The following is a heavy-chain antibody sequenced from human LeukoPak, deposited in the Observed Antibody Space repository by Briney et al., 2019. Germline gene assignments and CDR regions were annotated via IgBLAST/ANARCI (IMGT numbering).Heavy chain of an antibody. CDR3: ARDDRGYYYDSSGYPQGFDY. D-gene: IGHD3-22*01. CDR1: GFTFSSYS. J-gene: IGHJ4*02. CDR2: ISSSTSTI. Sequence: GGSLRLSCAASGFTFSSYSMNWVRQAPGKGLEWVSYISSSTSTIYYADSVKGRFTISRDNAKNSLYLQMNSLRAEDTAVYYCARDDRGYYYDSSGYPQGFDYWGQGTLVTVSS. V-gene: IGHV3-48*01.